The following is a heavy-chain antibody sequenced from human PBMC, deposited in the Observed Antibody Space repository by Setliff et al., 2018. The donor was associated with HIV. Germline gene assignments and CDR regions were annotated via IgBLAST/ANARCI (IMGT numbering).Heavy chain of an antibody. J-gene: IGHJ4*02. CDR1: GGSVSSGAYY. Sequence: PSETLSLTCTVSGGSVSSGAYYWSWIRQPAGKGLEWIGHIHTSGSTNYHPSLKSRVTISLDTSRNQVSLKMSSVTAADTAVYYCAREVVYCAGDCYRLDSWGQGTLVTVS. CDR3: AREVVYCAGDCYRLDS. D-gene: IGHD2-21*02. CDR2: IHTSGST. V-gene: IGHV4-61*09.